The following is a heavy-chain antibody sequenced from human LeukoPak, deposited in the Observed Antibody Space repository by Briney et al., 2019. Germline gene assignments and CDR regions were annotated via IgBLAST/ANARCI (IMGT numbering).Heavy chain of an antibody. V-gene: IGHV5-51*01. CDR3: ARHQRYCSSVSCSIDC. CDR1: EYSFTSYC. CDR2: IYPGDSDT. D-gene: IGHD2-2*01. J-gene: IGHJ1*01. Sequence: GESLKISFKCAEYSFTSYCIGWGRLMPGKGLEWMGIIYPGDSDTTYSPSFQGQVNISADKSISTAYVQWSSLKASDNAMYYCARHQRYCSSVSCSIDCWGQGTLVTVSS.